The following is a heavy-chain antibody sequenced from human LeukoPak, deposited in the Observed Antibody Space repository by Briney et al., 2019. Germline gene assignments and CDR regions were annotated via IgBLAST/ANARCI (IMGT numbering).Heavy chain of an antibody. CDR1: GFTFSSYA. D-gene: IGHD3-10*01. V-gene: IGHV3-23*01. Sequence: GGSLRLSCAASGFTFSSYAMSWVRQAPGKGLEWVSAISGSGGSTYYADSVKGRFTISRDNSKNTLYLQMNSLRAEDTAVYYCAKDYGSGSYYKNGYNWFDPWGQGTLVTVSS. CDR3: AKDYGSGSYYKNGYNWFDP. J-gene: IGHJ5*02. CDR2: ISGSGGST.